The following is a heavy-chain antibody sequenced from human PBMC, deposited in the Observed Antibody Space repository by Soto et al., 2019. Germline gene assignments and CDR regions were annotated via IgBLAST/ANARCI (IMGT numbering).Heavy chain of an antibody. V-gene: IGHV3-30*18. Sequence: QVQLVESGGGVVQPGRSLRLSCAASEFHFNTYGFHWVRQAPGKGLEWVAAISFDGGSQYYADSVKGRFTVSRDKSNSTLYLQMNSLGAEDTATYFCAKDSSVTAPGSGGWLDPCGPGTLVIVSS. D-gene: IGHD1-26*01. CDR2: ISFDGGSQ. J-gene: IGHJ5*02. CDR1: EFHFNTYG. CDR3: AKDSSVTAPGSGGWLDP.